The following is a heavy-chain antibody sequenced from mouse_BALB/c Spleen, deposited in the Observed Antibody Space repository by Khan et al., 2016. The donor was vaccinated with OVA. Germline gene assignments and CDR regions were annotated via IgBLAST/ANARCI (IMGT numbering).Heavy chain of an antibody. V-gene: IGHV3-2*02. D-gene: IGHD2-3*01. Sequence: VQLKESGPGLVKPSQSLSLTCTVTGYSITSDYAWNWIRQFPGNKLEWMGYISYSGGTSYNPSLKSRISITRDTSKNQFFLQLNSVTTEDTATYYCARDGSRYNYAMDYWGQGTAVTVSS. CDR2: ISYSGGT. J-gene: IGHJ4*01. CDR1: GYSITSDYA. CDR3: ARDGSRYNYAMDY.